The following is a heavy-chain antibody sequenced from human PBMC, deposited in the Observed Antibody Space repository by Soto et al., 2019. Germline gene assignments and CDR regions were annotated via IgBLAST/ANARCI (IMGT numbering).Heavy chain of an antibody. V-gene: IGHV4-39*01. D-gene: IGHD2-15*01. Sequence: PSETLSLTCTVSGGSISSSSYYWGWIRQPPGKGLEWIGSIYYSGSTYYNPSLKSRVTISVDTSKNQFSLKLSSVTAADTAVYYCARQVVAALYGMDVWGQGTTVTVSS. CDR1: GGSISSSSYY. J-gene: IGHJ6*02. CDR2: IYYSGST. CDR3: ARQVVAALYGMDV.